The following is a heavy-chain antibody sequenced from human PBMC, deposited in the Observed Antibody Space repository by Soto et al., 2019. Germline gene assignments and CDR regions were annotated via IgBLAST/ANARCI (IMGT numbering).Heavy chain of an antibody. V-gene: IGHV4-34*01. CDR3: ASYGSGSYYNGYYFDY. CDR2: IHHSGST. CDR1: GGSFSAYY. Sequence: QVQLQQWGAGLLKPSETLSLTCAVYGGSFSAYYWSWIRQSPGKGLEWIGEIHHSGSTNYKPSLKRRVTISVDTSKNQFSLERRSVTAADTAVYYCASYGSGSYYNGYYFDYWGQGTLVTVSS. J-gene: IGHJ4*02. D-gene: IGHD3-10*01.